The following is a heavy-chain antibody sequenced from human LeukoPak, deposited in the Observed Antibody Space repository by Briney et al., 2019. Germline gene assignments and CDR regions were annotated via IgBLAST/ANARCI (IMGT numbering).Heavy chain of an antibody. V-gene: IGHV5-51*01. D-gene: IGHD4-17*01. CDR3: ARHANYDDCGFLDP. CDR2: IYPGDSDT. J-gene: IGHJ5*02. Sequence: PGASLKISCKGSGYSFTNYWIGWVRQLPGKGLEWMRIIYPGDSDTRYSPSFRGQVTISADKSISTAYLQWSSLKASDTAMYYCARHANYDDCGFLDPWGQGTLVTASS. CDR1: GYSFTNYW.